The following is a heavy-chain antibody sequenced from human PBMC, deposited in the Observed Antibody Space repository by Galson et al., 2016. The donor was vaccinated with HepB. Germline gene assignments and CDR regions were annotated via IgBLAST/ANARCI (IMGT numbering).Heavy chain of an antibody. J-gene: IGHJ6*02. CDR1: EFTFSDHC. Sequence: SLRLSCAASEFTFSDHCMSWIRQAPGKGLEFLSFISSSGYTIHYADSVKGRFTISRDNARNSLYLQMNSLRVEDTAVYYCAEVFRDESVWKLYQYYGLDVWGQGTTVTVSS. CDR2: ISSSGYTI. D-gene: IGHD3-10*01. V-gene: IGHV3-11*01. CDR3: AEVFRDESVWKLYQYYGLDV.